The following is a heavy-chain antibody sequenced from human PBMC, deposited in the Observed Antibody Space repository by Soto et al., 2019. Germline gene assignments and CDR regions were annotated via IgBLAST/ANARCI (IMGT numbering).Heavy chain of an antibody. CDR2: TRNKASSYTT. D-gene: IGHD3-22*01. V-gene: IGHV3-72*01. J-gene: IGHJ4*02. CDR1: GFSFSDYY. CDR3: VREGSSSGPDYEY. Sequence: EVQLVESGGGLVQPGGSLRLSCAASGFSFSDYYINWVRQAPGKGLEWVGRTRNKASSYTTDYAAFVKGRFTISRDDSKNLIYLQMNSLKTEDTAVYYCVREGSSSGPDYEYWGQGTLVTVSS.